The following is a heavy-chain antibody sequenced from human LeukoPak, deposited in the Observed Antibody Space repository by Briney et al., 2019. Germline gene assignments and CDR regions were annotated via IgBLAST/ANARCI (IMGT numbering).Heavy chain of an antibody. CDR3: ARALRGYYVMDV. CDR1: GGSISSGSYY. Sequence: SSETLSPTCTVSGGSISSGSYYWSWIRQPAGKGLEWIGRIYTSGSTNYNPSLKSRVTISVDTSKNQFSLKLSSVTAADTAVYYCARALRGYYVMDVWGKGTTVTVSS. D-gene: IGHD3-22*01. V-gene: IGHV4-61*02. CDR2: IYTSGST. J-gene: IGHJ6*04.